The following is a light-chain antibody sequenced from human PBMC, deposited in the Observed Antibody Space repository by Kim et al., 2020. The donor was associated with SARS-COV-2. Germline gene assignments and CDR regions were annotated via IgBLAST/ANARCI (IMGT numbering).Light chain of an antibody. CDR2: RDS. Sequence: SYELTQPLSVSVALGQTARITCGGNNIGSKNVHWYQQKPGQAPVLVIYRDSNRPSGIPERFSGSNSGNTATQTISRAQAGDEADYYCQVWDSSTVVFGGGTQLTVL. V-gene: IGLV3-9*01. CDR1: NIGSKN. J-gene: IGLJ2*01. CDR3: QVWDSSTVV.